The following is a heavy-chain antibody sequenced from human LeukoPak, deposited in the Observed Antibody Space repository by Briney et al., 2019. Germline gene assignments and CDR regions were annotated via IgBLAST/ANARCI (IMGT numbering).Heavy chain of an antibody. J-gene: IGHJ4*02. CDR3: AREVLGPLGYFDS. CDR2: IHRSGSI. D-gene: IGHD3-16*01. CDR1: GGSISSGTYH. Sequence: SETLSLTCTVSGGSISSGTYHWSWIRQPAGKGLEWIGRIHRSGSITYNPSLESRVTISIDTSNNQFSLKVISVTAADTAVYYCAREVLGPLGYFDSWGQGTLVTVSS. V-gene: IGHV4-61*02.